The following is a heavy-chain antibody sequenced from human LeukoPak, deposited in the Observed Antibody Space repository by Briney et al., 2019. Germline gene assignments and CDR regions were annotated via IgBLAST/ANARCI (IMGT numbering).Heavy chain of an antibody. CDR1: GGSISSGGYY. V-gene: IGHV4-31*03. D-gene: IGHD2-2*01. CDR2: IYYSGST. CDR3: AGGLDLVVPAAIPFDY. Sequence: PSETLSLTCTVSGGSISSGGYYWSWIRQHPGKGLEWIGYIYYSGSTYYNPSLKSRVTISVDTSKNQFSLKLSSVTAADTAVYYCAGGLDLVVPAAIPFDYWGQGTLVTVSS. J-gene: IGHJ4*02.